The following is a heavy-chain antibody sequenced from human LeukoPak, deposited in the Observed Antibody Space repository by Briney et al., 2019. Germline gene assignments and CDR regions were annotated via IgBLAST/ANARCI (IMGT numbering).Heavy chain of an antibody. J-gene: IGHJ4*02. D-gene: IGHD3-16*02. CDR1: GGTFSSYA. CDR2: IIPILGIA. Sequence: ASVKVSCKASGGTFSSYAISWVRQAPAQGLEWMGRIIPILGIANYAQKFQGRVTITADKSTSTAYMELSSLRAEDTAVYYCARGEPAQYDYVWGSYRYTKTPFDYWGQGTLVTVAS. V-gene: IGHV1-69*04. CDR3: ARGEPAQYDYVWGSYRYTKTPFDY.